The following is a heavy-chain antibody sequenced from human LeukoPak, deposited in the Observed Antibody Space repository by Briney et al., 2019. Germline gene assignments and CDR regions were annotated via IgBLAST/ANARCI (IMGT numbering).Heavy chain of an antibody. V-gene: IGHV4-30-4*08. D-gene: IGHD2-21*01. J-gene: IGHJ4*02. CDR2: IYYSGST. Sequence: PSQTLSLTCTVSGGSISSGDYYWSWIRQPPVKGLEWIGYIYYSGSTYYNPSLKSRVTISVDTSKNQFSLKLSSVTAADTAVYYCARVPLYCGGDCLYFDYWGQGTLVTVSS. CDR3: ARVPLYCGGDCLYFDY. CDR1: GGSISSGDYY.